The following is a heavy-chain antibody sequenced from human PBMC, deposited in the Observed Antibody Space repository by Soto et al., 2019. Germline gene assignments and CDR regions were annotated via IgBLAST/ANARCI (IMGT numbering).Heavy chain of an antibody. J-gene: IGHJ6*03. CDR3: ARGVRSVAGNGYYYYMDV. V-gene: IGHV4-34*01. D-gene: IGHD6-19*01. CDR2: INHSGST. Sequence: PSETLSLTCAVYGGSFSGYYWSWIRQPPGKGLEWIGEINHSGSTNYNPSLKSRVTISVDTSKNQFSLKMSSVTAADTAVYYCARGVRSVAGNGYYYYMDVWGKGTTVTVSS. CDR1: GGSFSGYY.